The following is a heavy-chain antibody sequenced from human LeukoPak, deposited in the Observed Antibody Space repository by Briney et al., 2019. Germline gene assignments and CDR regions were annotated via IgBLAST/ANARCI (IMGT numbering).Heavy chain of an antibody. CDR2: MNPNSGNT. D-gene: IGHD6-6*01. V-gene: IGHV1-8*01. CDR3: ARRGSSSPGYFDY. Sequence: ASVKVSCKASGYTFTSYDINWVRQATGQGLEWMGWMNPNSGNTGYAQKFQGRVTITADESTSTAYMELSSLRSEDTAVYYCARRGSSSPGYFDYWGQGTLVTVSS. CDR1: GYTFTSYD. J-gene: IGHJ4*02.